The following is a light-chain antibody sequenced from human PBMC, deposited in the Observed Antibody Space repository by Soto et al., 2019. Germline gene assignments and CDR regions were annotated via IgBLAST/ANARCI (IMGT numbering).Light chain of an antibody. V-gene: IGKV3-20*01. J-gene: IGKJ1*01. CDR1: QSVSSNY. Sequence: ESVLTQSPGTLSLSPGERATLSCRASQSVSSNYLAWYQQKPGQAPRLLIYGASTRDTGIPDRFSGSGSGTDFTLTISRLEPEDSAVYYCQQYGSSPTWTFGQGTKVEI. CDR3: QQYGSSPTWT. CDR2: GAS.